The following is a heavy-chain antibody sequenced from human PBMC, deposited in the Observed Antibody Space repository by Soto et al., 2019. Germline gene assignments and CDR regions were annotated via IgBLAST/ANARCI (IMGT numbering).Heavy chain of an antibody. CDR2: IYYSGST. D-gene: IGHD3-10*01. J-gene: IGHJ5*02. Sequence: QLQLQESGPGLVKPSETLSLTCTVSGGSISSSSYYWGWIRQPPGKGLEWIGSIYYSGSTYYNPSLKSRVTISVDTSKNQFSLKLSSVTAADTAVYYCARRPYGSGKNWFDPWGQGTLVTVSS. V-gene: IGHV4-39*01. CDR3: ARRPYGSGKNWFDP. CDR1: GGSISSSSYY.